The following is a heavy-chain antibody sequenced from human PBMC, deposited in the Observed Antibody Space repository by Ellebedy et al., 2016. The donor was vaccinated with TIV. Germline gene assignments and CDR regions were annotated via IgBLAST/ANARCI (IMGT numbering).Heavy chain of an antibody. CDR1: GYTFTSYY. CDR3: ARDHKPVEMATSRSSFDY. D-gene: IGHD5-24*01. CDR2: INPSGGST. J-gene: IGHJ4*02. V-gene: IGHV1-46*04. Sequence: AASVKVSCKASGYTFTSYYMHWVRQAPGQGLEWMGIINPSGGSTSYAQKLQGRVTMTRDTSTSTVYMELSSLRSEDTAVYYCARDHKPVEMATSRSSFDYWGQGTLVTVSS.